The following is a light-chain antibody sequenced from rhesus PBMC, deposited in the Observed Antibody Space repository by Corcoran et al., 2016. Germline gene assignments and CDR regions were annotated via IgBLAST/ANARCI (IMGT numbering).Light chain of an antibody. CDR1: QGINKE. CDR3: LQDYTTPFT. Sequence: DIQMTQSPSSLSASVGDRVTVTCRASQGINKELSWYQQKPGKAPTPMSYAASSWQTGVSSRFSGGRSGTDYTLPISSLQPEDVATYYWLQDYTTPFTFGPGTKLDIK. J-gene: IGKJ3*01. CDR2: AAS. V-gene: IGKV1-94*01.